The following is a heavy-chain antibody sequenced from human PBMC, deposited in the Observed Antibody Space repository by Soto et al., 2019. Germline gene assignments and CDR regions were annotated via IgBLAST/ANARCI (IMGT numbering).Heavy chain of an antibody. J-gene: IGHJ6*02. CDR1: GYSFTDYH. V-gene: IGHV1-2*04. CDR2: LNPKSGGT. CDR3: KRGRSTGCSNGVCSFFYNHEMGV. D-gene: IGHD2-8*01. Sequence: GASVKVSCNASGYSFTDYHIHWVRPAPGQGLEWLGRLNPKSGGTSTAQKFQGWVTMTRDRSISTVYMELTRLRSDDTAGYFCKRGRSTGCSNGVCSFFYNHEMGVGGQGTTVTVSS.